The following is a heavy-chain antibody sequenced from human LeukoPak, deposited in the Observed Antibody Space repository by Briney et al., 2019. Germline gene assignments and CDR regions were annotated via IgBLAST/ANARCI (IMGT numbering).Heavy chain of an antibody. Sequence: GGSLRLSCAAFGFTFSNYWMAWVRQGPGKGLEWVANINRDGRQQNFVDSVKGRFTISRDNARNSLYLQMNNLRDEDTAVYYCVRAMYSYFFDYWGQGTLVSVSS. D-gene: IGHD3-10*02. CDR3: VRAMYSYFFDY. V-gene: IGHV3-7*01. CDR1: GFTFSNYW. CDR2: INRDGRQQ. J-gene: IGHJ4*02.